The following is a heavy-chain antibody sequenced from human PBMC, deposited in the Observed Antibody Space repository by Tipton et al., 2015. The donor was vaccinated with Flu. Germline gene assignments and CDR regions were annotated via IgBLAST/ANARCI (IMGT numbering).Heavy chain of an antibody. V-gene: IGHV4-59*01. D-gene: IGHD5-18*01. Sequence: TLSLTCTVSGGSISSYYWSWIRQPPGKGLEWIGYIYYSGGTNYNPSLKSRVTISVDTSKNQFSLKLSSVTAADTAVHYCASASTDTAMAHGDYYYGMDVWAKGPRSPSP. CDR1: GGSISSYY. CDR3: ASASTDTAMAHGDYYYGMDV. J-gene: IGHJ6*02. CDR2: IYYSGGT.